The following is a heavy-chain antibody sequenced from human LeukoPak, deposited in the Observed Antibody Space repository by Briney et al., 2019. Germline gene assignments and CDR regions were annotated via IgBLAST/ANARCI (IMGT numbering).Heavy chain of an antibody. CDR1: GFTFSSYS. CDR3: ARSIMIFGVARGLGDWFDP. CDR2: ISYDGSNK. J-gene: IGHJ5*02. Sequence: GGSLRLSCAASGFTFSSYSIHWVRQAPGKGLEWVAVISYDGSNKYYADSVKGRFTISRDNSKNTLYLQVNSLRAEDTAVYYCARSIMIFGVARGLGDWFDPWGQGTLVTVSS. V-gene: IGHV3-30-3*01. D-gene: IGHD3-3*01.